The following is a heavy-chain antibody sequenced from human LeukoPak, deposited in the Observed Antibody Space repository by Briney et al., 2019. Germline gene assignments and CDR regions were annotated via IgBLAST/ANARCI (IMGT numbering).Heavy chain of an antibody. CDR1: GGSISSYYW. Sequence: TLSLTCTVSGGSISSYYWSWIRQPPGKALEWLALIYWDDDKRYSPSLKSRLTITKDTSKNQVVLTMTNMDPVDTATYYCAHTQRVVVAAGFDYWGQGTLVTVSS. CDR2: IYWDDDK. D-gene: IGHD2-15*01. V-gene: IGHV2-5*08. J-gene: IGHJ4*02. CDR3: AHTQRVVVAAGFDY.